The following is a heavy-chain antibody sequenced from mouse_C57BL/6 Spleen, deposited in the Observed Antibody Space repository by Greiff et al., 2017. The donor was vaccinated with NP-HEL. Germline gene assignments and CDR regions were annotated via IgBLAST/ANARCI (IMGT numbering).Heavy chain of an antibody. V-gene: IGHV1-82*01. CDR2: IYPGDGDT. Sequence: VQLQQSGPELVKPGASVKISCKASGYAFSSSWMSWVKQRPGKGLEWIGRIYPGDGDTNYNGKFKGKATLTADKSSSTAYMQLSSLTSEDSSVYFCARLSTGSGFFDYWGQGTTLTVSS. J-gene: IGHJ2*01. CDR3: ARLSTGSGFFDY. D-gene: IGHD1-1*01. CDR1: GYAFSSSW.